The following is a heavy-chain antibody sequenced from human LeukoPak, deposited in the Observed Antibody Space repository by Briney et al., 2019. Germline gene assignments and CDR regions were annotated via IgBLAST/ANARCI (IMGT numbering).Heavy chain of an antibody. CDR1: GGSFSGYY. D-gene: IGHD2-15*01. CDR2: INHSGST. Sequence: SETLSLTCAVYGGSFSGYYWSWIRQPPGKGLEWIGEINHSGSTNYSPSLKSRVTISADTSKNQFSLRLSSVTAADTAVYYCARWPGSGGYYSNGMHVWGQGTTVIVSS. J-gene: IGHJ6*02. CDR3: ARWPGSGGYYSNGMHV. V-gene: IGHV4-34*01.